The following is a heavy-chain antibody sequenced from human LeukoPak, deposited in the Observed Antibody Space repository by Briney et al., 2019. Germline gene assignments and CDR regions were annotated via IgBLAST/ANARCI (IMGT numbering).Heavy chain of an antibody. CDR3: ARVGSGRYDY. V-gene: IGHV4-61*02. J-gene: IGHJ4*02. Sequence: SQTLSLTCTVSGGSISSGSYYWSWIRQPAGKGLEWIGRIYTSGSTNYNPSLKSRVTISVDTSKNQFSLKLSSVTAADTAVYYCARVGSGRYDYWGQGTLVTVSS. CDR1: GGSISSGSYY. D-gene: IGHD1-26*01. CDR2: IYTSGST.